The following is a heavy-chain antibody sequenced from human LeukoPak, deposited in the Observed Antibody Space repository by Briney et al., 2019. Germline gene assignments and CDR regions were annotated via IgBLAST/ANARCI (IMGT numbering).Heavy chain of an antibody. J-gene: IGHJ4*02. Sequence: PSETLSLTCTVSGGSISSSSYYWGWIRQPPGKGLEWIGSIYYSGSTYYNPSLKSRVTISVDTSKNQFSLKLSSVTAADTAVYYCARLIHPSIAARGGLYYFDYWGQGTLVTVSS. CDR2: IYYSGST. V-gene: IGHV4-39*01. CDR1: GGSISSSSYY. D-gene: IGHD6-6*01. CDR3: ARLIHPSIAARGGLYYFDY.